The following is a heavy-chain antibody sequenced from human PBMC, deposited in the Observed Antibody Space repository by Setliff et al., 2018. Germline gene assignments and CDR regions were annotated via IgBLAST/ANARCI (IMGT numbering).Heavy chain of an antibody. CDR3: TTAYSSGCPGNY. D-gene: IGHD6-19*01. J-gene: IGHJ4*02. Sequence: GGSLRLSCAASGFTVSSNYMSWVRQAPGKGLEWVSVIYSDGSTYHADSVKGRFTISRDNSKNTLYLQMNSLKTEDTGMYYCTTAYSSGCPGNYWGQGILVTVSS. V-gene: IGHV3-66*01. CDR2: IYSDGST. CDR1: GFTVSSNY.